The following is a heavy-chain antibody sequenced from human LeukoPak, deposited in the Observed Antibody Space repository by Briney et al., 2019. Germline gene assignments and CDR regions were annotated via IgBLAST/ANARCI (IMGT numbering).Heavy chain of an antibody. CDR3: ARLLTYYYGSGGRYNWFDP. J-gene: IGHJ5*02. D-gene: IGHD3-10*01. Sequence: SETLSLTCAVYGGSFSGYYWSWIRQPPGKGLEWIGEINHSGSTNYNPSLKSRVTISADTSKNQFSLKLSSVTAADTAVYYCARLLTYYYGSGGRYNWFDPWGQGTLVTVSS. CDR1: GGSFSGYY. CDR2: INHSGST. V-gene: IGHV4-34*01.